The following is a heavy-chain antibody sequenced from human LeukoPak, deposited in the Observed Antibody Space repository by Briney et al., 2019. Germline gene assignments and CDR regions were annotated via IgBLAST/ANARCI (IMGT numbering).Heavy chain of an antibody. CDR2: MNPNSGNT. V-gene: IGHV1-8*02. CDR3: ARGSSGDYSVSGSAWFDP. J-gene: IGHJ5*02. Sequence: GASVKVSCKASGGTFISYAINWVRLATGQGLEWMGWMNPNSGNTGYAQKFQGRVTMTRNTSVSTAYMDLSSLRSEDTAVYYCARGSSGDYSVSGSAWFDPWGQGTLVTVSS. D-gene: IGHD3-10*01. CDR1: GGTFISYA.